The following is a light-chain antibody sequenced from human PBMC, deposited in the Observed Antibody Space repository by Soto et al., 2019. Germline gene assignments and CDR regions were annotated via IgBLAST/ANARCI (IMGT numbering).Light chain of an antibody. CDR3: QQGYSNPYI. CDR1: QRISSY. CDR2: AAY. V-gene: IGKV1-39*01. Sequence: DIQMTQSPSSLSASVGGRVTITCRASQRISSYLNLYQQKLGRAPTLLIYAAYILQSEVSSMFSGSGCGPDYTLTISSLQPEDFAIYYCQQGYSNPYIFGQGTKLEIK. J-gene: IGKJ2*01.